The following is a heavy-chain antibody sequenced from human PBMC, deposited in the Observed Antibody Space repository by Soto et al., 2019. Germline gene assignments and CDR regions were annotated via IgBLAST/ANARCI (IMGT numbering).Heavy chain of an antibody. Sequence: LRLSCAASGFTFSSYSMNWVRQAPGKGLEWVSYISSSSSTIYYADSVNGRFTISRDNAKNSLYLQMNSLRDEDTAVYYCAREGSVVGDFTPLYYYYYGMDVWGQGTTVTVSS. D-gene: IGHD4-17*01. J-gene: IGHJ6*02. CDR2: ISSSSSTI. V-gene: IGHV3-48*02. CDR3: AREGSVVGDFTPLYYYYYGMDV. CDR1: GFTFSSYS.